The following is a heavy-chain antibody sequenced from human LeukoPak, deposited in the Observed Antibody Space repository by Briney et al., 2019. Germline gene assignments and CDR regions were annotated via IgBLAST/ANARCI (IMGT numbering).Heavy chain of an antibody. J-gene: IGHJ2*01. V-gene: IGHV3-23*01. CDR3: AKEGMYSSSWYRWYFDL. Sequence: PGGSLRLSCAASGFTISSYAMTWVRQAPGKGLEWVSSISGSGGGTYYADSVKGRFTISRDNSKNTLYLQMNSLRAEDTAVYYCAKEGMYSSSWYRWYFDLWGRGTLVTVSS. CDR1: GFTISSYA. CDR2: ISGSGGGT. D-gene: IGHD6-13*01.